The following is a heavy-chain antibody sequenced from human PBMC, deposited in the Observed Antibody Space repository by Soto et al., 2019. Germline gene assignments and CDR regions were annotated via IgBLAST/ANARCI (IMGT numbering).Heavy chain of an antibody. CDR2: IYYTGST. CDR3: ARDCSGGACYPASFDY. CDR1: AGSISTYH. Sequence: SETLSLTCSVSAGSISTYHWSWIRQPAGKGLEWIGRIYYTGSTDYNPSLKSRVTMSVDTSKNQFSLKVSSVTAADTAVYYCARDCSGGACYPASFDYWGQGTLVTVSS. J-gene: IGHJ4*02. V-gene: IGHV4-4*07. D-gene: IGHD2-15*01.